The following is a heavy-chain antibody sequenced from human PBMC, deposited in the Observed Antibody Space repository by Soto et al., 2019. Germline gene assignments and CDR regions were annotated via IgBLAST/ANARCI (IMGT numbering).Heavy chain of an antibody. V-gene: IGHV3-33*01. CDR1: GFTFSSYG. D-gene: IGHD6-19*01. CDR3: ARDGGYSSGWPRGYFDY. CDR2: IWYDGSNK. Sequence: QVQLVESGGGVVQPGRSLRLSCAASGFTFSSYGIHWVRQAPGKGLEWVAVIWYDGSNKYYADSVKGRFTISRDNSKNTLYLQMNSLRAEDTAVYYCARDGGYSSGWPRGYFDYWGQGTLVTVSS. J-gene: IGHJ4*02.